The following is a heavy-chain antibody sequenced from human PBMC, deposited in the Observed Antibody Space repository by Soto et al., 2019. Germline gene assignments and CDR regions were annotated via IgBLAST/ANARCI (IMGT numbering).Heavy chain of an antibody. V-gene: IGHV3-30-3*01. D-gene: IGHD5-18*01. Sequence: QVQLVESGGGVVQPERSLRLSCVASGFSFSSFAMHWVRQAPGKGLEWVAVISYDGTSKFYANSVKGRFNISRDNSKYTLHLQLNSLRAEDTAVYSCAREMDVETSLLVYSYAGMDVWGQGTTVTVSS. CDR2: ISYDGTSK. CDR3: AREMDVETSLLVYSYAGMDV. CDR1: GFSFSSFA. J-gene: IGHJ6*02.